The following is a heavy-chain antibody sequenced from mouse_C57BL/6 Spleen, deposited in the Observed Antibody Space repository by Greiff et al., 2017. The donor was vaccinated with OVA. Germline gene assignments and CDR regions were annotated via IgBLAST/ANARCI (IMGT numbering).Heavy chain of an antibody. CDR1: GYTFTSYW. Sequence: QVQLQQPGAELVRPGSSVKLSCKASGYTFTSYWMHWVKQRPIQGLEWIGNIDPSDSETHYNQKFKDKATLTVDKSSSTAYMQLSSLTSEDSAVYYCARSGGLRRGGTDDWGQGTSVTVSS. CDR3: ARSGGLRRGGTDD. CDR2: IDPSDSET. V-gene: IGHV1-52*01. J-gene: IGHJ4*01. D-gene: IGHD2-4*01.